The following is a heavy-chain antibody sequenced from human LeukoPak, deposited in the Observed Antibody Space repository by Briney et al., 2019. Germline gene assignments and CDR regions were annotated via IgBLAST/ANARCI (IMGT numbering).Heavy chain of an antibody. J-gene: IGHJ4*02. Sequence: GGSLRLSCAASGFMFSSYWMTWVRQAPGKGLEWVANIKQDGSEKYYMSSVRGRFTISRDNAKNSLYLQMNSLRAEDTAIYYCTRVGYIDEGIDYWGQGTLVTVSS. CDR1: GFMFSSYW. CDR2: IKQDGSEK. CDR3: TRVGYIDEGIDY. D-gene: IGHD5-24*01. V-gene: IGHV3-7*04.